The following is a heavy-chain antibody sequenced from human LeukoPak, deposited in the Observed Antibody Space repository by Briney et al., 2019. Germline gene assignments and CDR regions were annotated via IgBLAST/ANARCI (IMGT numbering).Heavy chain of an antibody. V-gene: IGHV4-34*01. CDR3: ARGHPLLDY. CDR2: INHSGGT. D-gene: IGHD2-21*02. CDR1: GGSFSGYD. J-gene: IGHJ4*02. Sequence: SETLSLTCAVYGGSFSGYDWTWIRQPPGKGLEWIGEINHSGGTNYNPSLKSRVTISVDTSKNQFSLELRSVTAADTAVYYCARGHPLLDYWGQGTLVTVSS.